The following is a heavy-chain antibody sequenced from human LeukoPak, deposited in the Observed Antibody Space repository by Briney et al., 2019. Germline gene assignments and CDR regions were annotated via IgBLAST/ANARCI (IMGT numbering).Heavy chain of an antibody. Sequence: GASVKVSCKASGYTFTGYYMHWVRQAPGQGLEWMGWINPNSGGTNYAQKFQGRVTMTRDTSISTAYMELSRLRSDDTAVYYCAGHHCSGGSCYFEYWGQGTLVTVSS. V-gene: IGHV1-2*02. CDR1: GYTFTGYY. J-gene: IGHJ4*02. D-gene: IGHD2-15*01. CDR2: INPNSGGT. CDR3: AGHHCSGGSCYFEY.